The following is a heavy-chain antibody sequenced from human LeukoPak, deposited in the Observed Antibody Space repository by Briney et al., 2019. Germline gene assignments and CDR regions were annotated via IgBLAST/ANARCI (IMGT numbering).Heavy chain of an antibody. D-gene: IGHD3-3*01. Sequence: PGGSLRLSCAASGFTFSDYWMSWVRQAPGKGLAWVANIKQDGSQVQYVDSVTGRFTISRDNAKNSLSLQMNSLRAEDTAVYYWARWATSFDLWGQGSLVTVSS. J-gene: IGHJ4*02. V-gene: IGHV3-7*01. CDR1: GFTFSDYW. CDR3: ARWATSFDL. CDR2: IKQDGSQV.